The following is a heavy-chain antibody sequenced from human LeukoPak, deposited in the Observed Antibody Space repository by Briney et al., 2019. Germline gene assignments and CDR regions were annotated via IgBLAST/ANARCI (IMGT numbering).Heavy chain of an antibody. CDR1: GYTFTTYD. D-gene: IGHD5-18*01. Sequence: ASLKVSCKASGYTFTTYDINSVRQATGQGLEWMGWMNPNSGNAGYAQKFQGRVTMTRGISINTAYMELSSLRYEDTAVYYSGRHTAVLTGDYWGQGTLVTVSS. V-gene: IGHV1-8*01. J-gene: IGHJ4*02. CDR2: MNPNSGNA. CDR3: GRHTAVLTGDY.